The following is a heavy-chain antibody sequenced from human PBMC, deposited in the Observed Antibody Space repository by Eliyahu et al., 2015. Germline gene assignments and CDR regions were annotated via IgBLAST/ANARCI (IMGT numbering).Heavy chain of an antibody. Sequence: QVQLVQSGAEVKKPGSSVKVXCXASGGXXXSYXIDWVRQAPGQGLEWMGGVIPMFGTANYAQKFRGRVTITADESTSTAYMELSSLRSEDTAVYYCARGPETKSAYYYNYWGQGTLVTVSS. CDR2: VIPMFGTA. V-gene: IGHV1-69*01. CDR3: ARGPETKSAYYYNY. D-gene: IGHD3-22*01. CDR1: GGXXXSYX. J-gene: IGHJ4*02.